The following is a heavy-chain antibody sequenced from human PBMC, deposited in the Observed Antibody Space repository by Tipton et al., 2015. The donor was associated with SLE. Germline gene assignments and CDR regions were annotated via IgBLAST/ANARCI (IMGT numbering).Heavy chain of an antibody. CDR3: ARGRRGCGGDCYVDY. D-gene: IGHD2-21*01. CDR1: GGSINNGDYS. Sequence: TLSLTCTVSGGSINNGDYSWSWVRQPPGKGLEWIGYIFHSGNAYYNPSLKSRVTISVDMSRNQFSLRLNSVTAADTAVYYCARGRRGCGGDCYVDYWGQGTLVTVSS. V-gene: IGHV4-30-2*01. J-gene: IGHJ4*02. CDR2: IFHSGNA.